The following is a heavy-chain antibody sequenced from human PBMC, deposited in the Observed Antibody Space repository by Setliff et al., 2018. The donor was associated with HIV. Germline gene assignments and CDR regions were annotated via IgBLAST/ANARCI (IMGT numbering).Heavy chain of an antibody. CDR2: INHSGST. Sequence: KPSETLSLTCAVYGGSFNGYYWSWIRQPPGKGLEWIGEINHSGSTNYNPSLKSRVTMSVDTSKNQFSLRLTSVTAADTAVYYCASHGDYYYYYMDVWGKGTTVTVSS. D-gene: IGHD3-3*01. V-gene: IGHV4-34*10. CDR3: ASHGDYYYYYMDV. CDR1: GGSFNGYY. J-gene: IGHJ6*03.